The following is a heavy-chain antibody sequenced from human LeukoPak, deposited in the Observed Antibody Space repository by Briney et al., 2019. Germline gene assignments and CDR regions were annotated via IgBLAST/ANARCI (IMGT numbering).Heavy chain of an antibody. J-gene: IGHJ6*03. CDR3: ARLGPRGVRGAHFLRKHYYMDV. CDR1: GGSISSSFYY. D-gene: IGHD3-10*01. V-gene: IGHV4-39*07. CDR2: IYYSGRT. Sequence: SETLSLTCTVSGGSISSSFYYWGWIRQSPGRDLEWIANIYYSGRTYYNPSLKSRVTISVDTSKNQFSLKLSSVTAADTAVYYCARLGPRGVRGAHFLRKHYYMDVWGKGTTVTISS.